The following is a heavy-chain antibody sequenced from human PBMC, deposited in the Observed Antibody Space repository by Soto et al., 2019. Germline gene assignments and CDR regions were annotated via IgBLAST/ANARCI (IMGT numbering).Heavy chain of an antibody. J-gene: IGHJ5*02. CDR1: GGSISSSNW. CDR2: IYHSGST. V-gene: IGHV4-4*02. CDR3: ASPCSSCQRGNWFDP. D-gene: IGHD6-13*01. Sequence: QVQLQESGPGLVKPSGTLSLTCAVSGGSISSSNWWSWVRQPPGKGLEWIGEIYHSGSTNYNPSLKRRATMPVDKSKDQGSPKRSSATAADTALYYCASPCSSCQRGNWFDPLGQGTPVTVSS.